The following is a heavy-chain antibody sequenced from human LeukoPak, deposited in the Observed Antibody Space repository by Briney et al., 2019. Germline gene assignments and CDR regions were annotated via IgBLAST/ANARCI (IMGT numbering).Heavy chain of an antibody. CDR1: GFTFSSYE. V-gene: IGHV3-48*03. CDR3: ARASSWSAFDI. CDR2: ISSSGSTI. D-gene: IGHD6-13*01. J-gene: IGHJ3*02. Sequence: GGSLRLSCAASGFTFSSYEMNWVRQAPGKGLEWVSYISSSGSTIYYADSVKGRFTISRDNAKNSLCLQMNSLRAEDTAVYYCARASSWSAFDIWGQGTMVTVSS.